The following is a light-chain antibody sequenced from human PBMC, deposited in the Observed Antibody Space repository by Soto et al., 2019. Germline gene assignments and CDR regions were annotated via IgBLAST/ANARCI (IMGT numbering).Light chain of an antibody. Sequence: EIVLTQSPGTLSLSPGERATLSFRASQSVSSSYLAWYQQKPGQAPRLLIYGASSRATGIPDRFSGSGSGTDFTLTISRLEPEDFAMYYCQQYGSSPWTFGQGTKVDI. J-gene: IGKJ1*01. CDR2: GAS. V-gene: IGKV3-20*01. CDR3: QQYGSSPWT. CDR1: QSVSSSY.